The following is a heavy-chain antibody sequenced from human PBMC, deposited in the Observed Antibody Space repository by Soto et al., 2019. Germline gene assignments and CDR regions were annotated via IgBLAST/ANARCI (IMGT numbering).Heavy chain of an antibody. D-gene: IGHD2-15*01. CDR3: AKDSPTTGYCSGGSCGYGMDV. V-gene: IGHV3-23*01. Sequence: GGSLRLSCAASGFTFSSYAMSWVRQAPGKGLEWVSAISGSGGSTYYADSVKGRFTISRDNSKNTLYLQMNSLRAEDTAVYYCAKDSPTTGYCSGGSCGYGMDVWGQGTTVTVSS. CDR2: ISGSGGST. CDR1: GFTFSSYA. J-gene: IGHJ6*02.